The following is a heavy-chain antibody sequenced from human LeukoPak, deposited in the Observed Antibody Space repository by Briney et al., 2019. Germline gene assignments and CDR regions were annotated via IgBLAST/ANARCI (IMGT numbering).Heavy chain of an antibody. Sequence: ASVKVSCKASGYTFNNYAINWVRQAPGQGLEWMGWISAYNGNTNYAQKLQGRVTMTTDTSTSTAYMELRSLRSDDTAVYYCARVPYDFWSGYYSTLGDYRGQGTLVTVSS. CDR1: GYTFNNYA. CDR2: ISAYNGNT. J-gene: IGHJ4*02. CDR3: ARVPYDFWSGYYSTLGDY. D-gene: IGHD3-3*01. V-gene: IGHV1-18*04.